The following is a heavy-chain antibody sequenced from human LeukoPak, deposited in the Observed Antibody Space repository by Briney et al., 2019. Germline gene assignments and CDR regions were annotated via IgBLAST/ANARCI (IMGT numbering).Heavy chain of an antibody. J-gene: IGHJ4*02. V-gene: IGHV3-7*01. CDR1: GFTFSSYW. CDR3: TRETGTYDY. Sequence: GGSLRLSCAASGFTFSSYWMSWVRQAPGKGLEWVANIKQDGSEKYYMDSVKGRFTISRDNAKNSLYLQMNSLRVEDTAVYYCTRETGTYDYWGQGTLVTVSS. CDR2: IKQDGSEK. D-gene: IGHD1-1*01.